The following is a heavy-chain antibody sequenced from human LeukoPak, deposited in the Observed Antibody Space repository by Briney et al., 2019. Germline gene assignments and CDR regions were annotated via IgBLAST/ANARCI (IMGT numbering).Heavy chain of an antibody. D-gene: IGHD2-8*01. CDR1: GYTFTNYY. J-gene: IGHJ3*02. CDR2: INPSGSST. V-gene: IGHV1-46*01. CDR3: AGGTTNTKGAFDM. Sequence: GASVKVSCKASGYTFTNYYIHWVRQAPGQGLEWMGIINPSGSSTSYAQKFQGRVTMTRDTSTSTVYMELSSLRSEDTAVYYCAGGTTNTKGAFDMWGQGTMVNVSS.